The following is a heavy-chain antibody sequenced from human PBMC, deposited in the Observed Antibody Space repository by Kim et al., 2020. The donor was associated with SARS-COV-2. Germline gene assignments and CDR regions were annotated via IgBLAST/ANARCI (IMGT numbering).Heavy chain of an antibody. Sequence: PSLKSRVTISVDTSRNQFSLKLRSVTAADTAVYYCARDPGSSWSHYYFDYWGQGTLSPSPQ. V-gene: IGHV4-59*01. D-gene: IGHD6-13*01. CDR3: ARDPGSSWSHYYFDY. J-gene: IGHJ4*02.